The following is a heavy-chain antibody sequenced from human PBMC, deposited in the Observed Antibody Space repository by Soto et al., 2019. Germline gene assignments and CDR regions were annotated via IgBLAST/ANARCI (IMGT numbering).Heavy chain of an antibody. J-gene: IGHJ5*02. D-gene: IGHD1-1*01. CDR1: GYTFTDYW. V-gene: IGHV5-51*01. CDR3: ASQKTVIRGPLSSNWFDP. CDR2: IYPGDSDT. Sequence: PGESLKISYKGYGYTFTDYWIGWVRQMPGKGLELIGLIYPGDSDTRYSPSFQGRVTISADKSISTAFLQWSSLRASDTAMYYCASQKTVIRGPLSSNWFDPWGQGTLVTVSS.